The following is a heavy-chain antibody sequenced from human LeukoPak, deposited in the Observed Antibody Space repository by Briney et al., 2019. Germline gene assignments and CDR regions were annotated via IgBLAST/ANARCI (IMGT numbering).Heavy chain of an antibody. D-gene: IGHD3-9*01. Sequence: GGSLRLSCAASGFTFSRYWMHWVRQAPGKGLVWVSRIDSDGTNRDYADSVKGRFTISRDNAKNTVYLQMNSLRDEDTAVYHCEGRATGLPEYWGQGSLVTVSS. CDR3: EGRATGLPEY. V-gene: IGHV3-74*01. CDR1: GFTFSRYW. J-gene: IGHJ4*02. CDR2: IDSDGTNR.